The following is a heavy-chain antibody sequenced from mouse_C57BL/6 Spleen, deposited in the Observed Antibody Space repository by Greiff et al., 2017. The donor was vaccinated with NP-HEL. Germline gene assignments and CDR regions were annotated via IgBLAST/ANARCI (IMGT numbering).Heavy chain of an antibody. V-gene: IGHV1-82*01. CDR3: AREGYGNYLYYFDY. Sequence: VKLMESGPELVKPGASVKISCKASGYAFSSSWMNWVKQRPGKGLEWIGRIYPGDGDTNYNGKFKGKATLTADKSSSTAYMQLGSLTSEDSAVDFCAREGYGNYLYYFDYWGQGTTLTVSS. J-gene: IGHJ2*01. CDR1: GYAFSSSW. CDR2: IYPGDGDT. D-gene: IGHD2-10*02.